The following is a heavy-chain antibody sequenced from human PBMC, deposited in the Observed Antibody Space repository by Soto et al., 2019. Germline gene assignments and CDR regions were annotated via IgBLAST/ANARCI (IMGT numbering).Heavy chain of an antibody. CDR1: GFTVSSNY. CDR3: AKEPVIVVVTFSFQH. D-gene: IGHD3-22*01. CDR2: ISGSGGST. J-gene: IGHJ1*01. V-gene: IGHV3-23*01. Sequence: GGSLRLSCAASGFTVSSNYMSWVRQAPGKGLEWVSAISGSGGSTYYADSVKGRFTISRDNSKNTLYLQMNSLRAEDTAVYYCAKEPVIVVVTFSFQHWGQGTLDTVSS.